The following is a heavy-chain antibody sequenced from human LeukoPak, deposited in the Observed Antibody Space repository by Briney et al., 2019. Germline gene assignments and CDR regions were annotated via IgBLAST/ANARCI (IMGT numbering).Heavy chain of an antibody. J-gene: IGHJ5*02. CDR3: AKEYDVWHEQGKWFDS. CDR2: ISGGSSGST. V-gene: IGHV3-23*01. CDR1: GFTFSDYA. Sequence: GGSLRLSCAASGFTFSDYAMSWVRQAPAKGLEWLSVISGGSSGSTYYADSVTGRFTVSRDNSRDTLYLHLNSLTAADTAIYYRAKEYDVWHEQGKWFDSWGQGVLVTVSS. D-gene: IGHD3-3*01.